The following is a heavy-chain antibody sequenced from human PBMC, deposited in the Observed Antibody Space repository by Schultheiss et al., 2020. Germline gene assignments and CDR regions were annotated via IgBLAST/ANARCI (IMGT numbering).Heavy chain of an antibody. J-gene: IGHJ5*02. CDR2: ISGSGGST. V-gene: IGHV3-23*01. D-gene: IGHD3-22*01. CDR3: AKLITMIVVVT. CDR1: GFTFSSYA. Sequence: GGSLRLSCAASGFTFSSYAMSRVRQAPGKGLEWVSAISGSGGSTYYADSVKGRFTISRDNSKNTLYLQMNSLRAEDTAVYYCAKLITMIVVVTWGQGTLVTVSS.